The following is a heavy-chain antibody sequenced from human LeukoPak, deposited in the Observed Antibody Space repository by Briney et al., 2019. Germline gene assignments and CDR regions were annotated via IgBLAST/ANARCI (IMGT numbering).Heavy chain of an antibody. CDR1: GFTFSSYG. J-gene: IGHJ3*02. Sequence: GRSLRLSCAASGFTFSSYGMHWVRQAPGKGLEWVAVISYDGSNKYYADSVKGRFTISRDNAKNSLYLQMNSLRAEDTAVYYCASTARNAFDIWGQGTMVTVSS. CDR3: ASTARNAFDI. CDR2: ISYDGSNK. V-gene: IGHV3-30*03.